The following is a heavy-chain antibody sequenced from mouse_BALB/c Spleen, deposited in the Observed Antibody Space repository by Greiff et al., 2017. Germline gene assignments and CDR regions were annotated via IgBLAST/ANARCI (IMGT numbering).Heavy chain of an antibody. V-gene: IGHV1S29*02. D-gene: IGHD1-2*01. CDR1: GYTFTDYN. CDR3: AALLRLLYYAMDY. J-gene: IGHJ4*01. Sequence: VQLQQSGPELVKPGASVKISCKASGYTFTDYNMHWVKQSHGKSLEWIGYIYPYNGGTGYNQKFKSKATLTVDNSSSTAYMELRSLTSEDSAVYYCAALLRLLYYAMDYWGQGTSVTVSS. CDR2: IYPYNGGT.